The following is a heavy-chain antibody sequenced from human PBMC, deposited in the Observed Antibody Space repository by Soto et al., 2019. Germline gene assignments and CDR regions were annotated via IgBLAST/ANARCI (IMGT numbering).Heavy chain of an antibody. CDR2: MYSSGSS. D-gene: IGHD3-16*01. CDR1: GASMNNYY. V-gene: IGHV4-59*01. CDR3: VRSGHTFGGVM. Sequence: KPSETLSLTCSVSGASMNNYYGSWVWQPPGRGLEWIGYMYSSGSSNYNSSLKSRVTISVDTSKNQFSLKLSSVTAADTAVYYCVRSGHTFGGVMWGLGTLVTVSS. J-gene: IGHJ4*02.